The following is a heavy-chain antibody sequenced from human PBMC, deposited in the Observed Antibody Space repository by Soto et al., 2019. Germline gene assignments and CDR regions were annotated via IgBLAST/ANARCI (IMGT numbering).Heavy chain of an antibody. CDR1: GFTFSTYA. CDR2: IGDSEGETT. CDR3: ARGYCGGGRCYDLDNWFAS. J-gene: IGHJ5*01. D-gene: IGHD2-15*01. V-gene: IGHV3-23*01. Sequence: EVQLLESGGGLVQPGGSLRLSCAASGFTFSTYAMTWVRQAPGKGPEWVARIGDSEGETTQYADSVKGRFTISTDTAKNTLYLQMNSLRVEDTGICYCARGYCGGGRCYDLDNWFASWGQGTRVTVS.